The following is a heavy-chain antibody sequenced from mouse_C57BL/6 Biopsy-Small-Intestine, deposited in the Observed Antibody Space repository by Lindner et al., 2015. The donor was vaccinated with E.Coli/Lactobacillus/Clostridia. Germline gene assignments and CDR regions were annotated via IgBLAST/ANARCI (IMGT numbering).Heavy chain of an antibody. D-gene: IGHD1-1*01. CDR2: VSPKTGGT. CDR1: GYTFTAYY. V-gene: IGHV1-72*04. J-gene: IGHJ3*01. CDR3: ARSHGDYVGWVIDS. Sequence: SVKVSCKASGYTFTAYYVHWLRQAPGQGLEWMGWVSPKTGGTNYAKKFQGRVAMTRDTSISTAFMDLSRLTSGDTAVYYCARSHGDYVGWVIDSWGRGTLVTVSS.